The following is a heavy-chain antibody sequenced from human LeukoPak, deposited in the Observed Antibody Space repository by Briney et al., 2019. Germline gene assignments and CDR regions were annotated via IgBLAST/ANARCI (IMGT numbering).Heavy chain of an antibody. V-gene: IGHV4-30-4*01. CDR2: IYYSGST. Sequence: SETLSLTCTVSGGSISSGDYYWSWIRQPPGKGLEWIGYIYYSGSTYYNPSLKSRVTISVDTSKNQFSLKLSSVTAADTAVYFCARHHYESGTTGLDFWGQGTLVTVSS. CDR1: GGSISSGDYY. CDR3: ARHHYESGTTGLDF. J-gene: IGHJ4*02. D-gene: IGHD3-10*01.